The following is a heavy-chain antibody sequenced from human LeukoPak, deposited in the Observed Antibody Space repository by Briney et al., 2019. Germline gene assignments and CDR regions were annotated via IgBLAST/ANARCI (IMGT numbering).Heavy chain of an antibody. V-gene: IGHV1-69*13. CDR2: IIPIFGTA. J-gene: IGHJ4*02. CDR3: ARAYYDIFTGYYIDY. CDR1: GGTFSSYT. D-gene: IGHD3-9*01. Sequence: SVKVSCKASGGTFSSYTISWVRQAPGQGLEWMGGIIPIFGTANYAQKFQGRVTITADESTSTAYMELSSLRSEDTAVYSCARAYYDIFTGYYIDYWGQGTLVTVSS.